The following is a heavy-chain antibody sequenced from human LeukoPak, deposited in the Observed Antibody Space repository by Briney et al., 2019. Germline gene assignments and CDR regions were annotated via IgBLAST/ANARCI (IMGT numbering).Heavy chain of an antibody. D-gene: IGHD3-9*01. Sequence: ASVKVSCKTSGYSFTSHGITWVRQAPGQGLEWMGWINPNSGGTNYAQKFQGRVTMTRDTSISTAYMELSRLRSDDTAVYYCATPLRYFDWLSPPADYWGQGTLVTVSS. CDR1: GYSFTSHG. V-gene: IGHV1-2*02. J-gene: IGHJ4*02. CDR2: INPNSGGT. CDR3: ATPLRYFDWLSPPADY.